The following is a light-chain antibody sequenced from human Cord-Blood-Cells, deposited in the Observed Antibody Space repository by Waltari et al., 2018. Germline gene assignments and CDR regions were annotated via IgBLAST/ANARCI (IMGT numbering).Light chain of an antibody. CDR2: DAS. V-gene: IGKV1D-13*01. CDR3: QQFNNYPLT. CDR1: QGISSA. J-gene: IGKJ4*01. Sequence: AIQLTQSPSSLSASVGDRVTITCRASQGISSALDLYQQKPGKAPKLLIYDASSLESGVPSRFSGSGSGTDFTLTISSLQPEDFATYYCQQFNNYPLTFGGGTKVEIK.